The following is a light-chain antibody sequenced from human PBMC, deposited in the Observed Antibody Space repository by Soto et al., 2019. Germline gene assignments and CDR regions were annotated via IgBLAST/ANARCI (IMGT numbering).Light chain of an antibody. Sequence: EIVLTQSPVTLSLSPGERATLSCRASQSVSGNYLAWYQQKPGQAPRLLIYGASTRATGITARFSGSGSGTEFTLTISSLQSEDFAVYYCQQYNNWPPITFGQGTRLEIK. V-gene: IGKV3-15*01. CDR3: QQYNNWPPIT. CDR2: GAS. CDR1: QSVSGN. J-gene: IGKJ5*01.